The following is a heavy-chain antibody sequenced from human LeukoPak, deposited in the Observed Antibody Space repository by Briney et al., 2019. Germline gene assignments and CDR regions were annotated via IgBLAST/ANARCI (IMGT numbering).Heavy chain of an antibody. CDR2: ISSSSSYI. CDR1: GFTFSSYS. Sequence: GGSLRLSCAASGFTFSSYSMNWVRQAPGKGLEWVSSISSSSSYIYYADSVKGRFTISRDNAKNSLYLQMNSLRAEDTAVYYCARGRTPLVNSGPYPWGQGTLVTVSS. V-gene: IGHV3-21*01. J-gene: IGHJ5*02. CDR3: ARGRTPLVNSGPYP. D-gene: IGHD6-19*01.